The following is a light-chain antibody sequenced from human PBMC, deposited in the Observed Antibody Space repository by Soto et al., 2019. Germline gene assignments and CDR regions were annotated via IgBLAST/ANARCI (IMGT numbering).Light chain of an antibody. Sequence: QSALTPPPSASGSPGQSVTISCTGTSSDVGGYNYVSWYQQHPGKAPKLMIYEVSKRPSGVPDRFSGSKSGNTASLTVSGLQAEDEADYYGSSYAGSNNLGVCGGGTKLTVL. V-gene: IGLV2-8*01. CDR2: EVS. CDR3: SSYAGSNNLGV. J-gene: IGLJ2*01. CDR1: SSDVGGYNY.